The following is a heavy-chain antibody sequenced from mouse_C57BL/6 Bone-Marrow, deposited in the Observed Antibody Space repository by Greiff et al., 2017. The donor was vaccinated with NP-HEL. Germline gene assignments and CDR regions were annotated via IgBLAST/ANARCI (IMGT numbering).Heavy chain of an antibody. CDR2: ISSGSSTI. CDR1: GFTFSDSG. V-gene: IGHV5-17*01. Sequence: EVQRVASGGGLVKPGGSLKLSCAASGFTFSDSGMHWVCQAPQKGLEWVAYISSGSSTIYYADPVMGRFTISSDNSKNNLFLQMTSLRSEDTTMYYCARAYDGYYPLYAIDYWGQGTSVTGSS. J-gene: IGHJ4*01. CDR3: ARAYDGYYPLYAIDY. D-gene: IGHD2-3*01.